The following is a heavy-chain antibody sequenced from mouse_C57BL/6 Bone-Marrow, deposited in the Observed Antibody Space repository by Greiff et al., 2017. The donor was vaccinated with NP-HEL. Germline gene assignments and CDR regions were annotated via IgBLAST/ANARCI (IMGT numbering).Heavy chain of an antibody. D-gene: IGHD1-1*01. CDR1: GYAFSSSW. J-gene: IGHJ2*01. CDR2: IYPGDGDT. CDR3: AREDSYYYGSSDGY. Sequence: VQLQQSGPELVKPGASVKISCKASGYAFSSSWMNWVKQRPGKGLEWLGRIYPGDGDTNYNGKFKGKATLTADKSSSTAYTQLSSLTSDDSAVYFCAREDSYYYGSSDGYWGQGTTLTVSS. V-gene: IGHV1-82*01.